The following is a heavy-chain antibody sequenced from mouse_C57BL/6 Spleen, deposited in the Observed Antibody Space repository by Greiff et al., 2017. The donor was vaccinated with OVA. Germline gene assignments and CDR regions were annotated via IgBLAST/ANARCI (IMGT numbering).Heavy chain of an antibody. J-gene: IGHJ2*01. Sequence: QVQLQQPGAELVRPGSSVKLSCKASGYTFTSYWMHWVKQRPIQGLEWIGNIDPSDSESHSNQKFTDKATLTVDKSSSTAYMQSSSLTSEDSAVYYCARITTVAPDYWGQGTTLTVSS. CDR2: IDPSDSES. CDR3: ARITTVAPDY. V-gene: IGHV1-52*01. D-gene: IGHD1-1*01. CDR1: GYTFTSYW.